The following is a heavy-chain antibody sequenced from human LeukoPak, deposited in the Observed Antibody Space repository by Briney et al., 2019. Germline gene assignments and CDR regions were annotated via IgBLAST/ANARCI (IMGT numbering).Heavy chain of an antibody. D-gene: IGHD2-8*01. J-gene: IGHJ4*02. CDR3: ARQWSY. CDR2: ISSGSTI. Sequence: GGSLRLSCAASGFTVSSNYMSWIRQAPGKGLEWVSYISSGSTIYYADSVKGRFTISRDNAKNSLYLQMNSLRAEDTAVYYCARQWSYWGQGTLVTVSS. V-gene: IGHV3-11*01. CDR1: GFTVSSNY.